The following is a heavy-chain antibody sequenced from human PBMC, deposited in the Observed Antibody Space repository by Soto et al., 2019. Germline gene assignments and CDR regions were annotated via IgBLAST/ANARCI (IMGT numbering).Heavy chain of an antibody. J-gene: IGHJ4*02. CDR3: ARGFGSSCLDY. V-gene: IGHV1-2*02. Sequence: ASVKVSCKPSGYTFTANYIHWVRQAPGQGLEWMGWMSTSSGGTRFAEKFQGRVTLTRDTSISTAYMELTTLTLDDTAVYYCARGFGSSCLDYGGKGPLVPVSS. CDR1: GYTFTANY. CDR2: MSTSSGGT. D-gene: IGHD3-10*01.